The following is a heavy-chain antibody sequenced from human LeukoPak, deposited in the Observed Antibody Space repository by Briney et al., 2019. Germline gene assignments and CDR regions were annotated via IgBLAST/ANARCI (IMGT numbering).Heavy chain of an antibody. D-gene: IGHD1-1*01. CDR1: GFTFRFYT. V-gene: IGHV3-23*01. CDR2: IGGNGGST. Sequence: PGGPLRLSCAASGFTFRFYTMSWVRQAPGKGLEWVSAIGGNGGSTYYADSVKDRFAIPRDNSKDTLFLQMNSLRAEDTALYYCAIHRAYNSRDFDYWGQGTLVTVSS. CDR3: AIHRAYNSRDFDY. J-gene: IGHJ4*02.